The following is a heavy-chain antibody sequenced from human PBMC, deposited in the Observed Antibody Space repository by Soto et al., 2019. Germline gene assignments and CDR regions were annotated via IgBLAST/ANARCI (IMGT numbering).Heavy chain of an antibody. Sequence: PGGSLRLSCAASGFTFSSYGMNWVRQAPGKGLEWVSSISSSSSYIYYADSVKGRFTISRDNAKNSLYLQMNSLRAEDTAVYYCARNYGSGPIESLNLGLFDYWGQGTLVTVSS. CDR2: ISSSSSYI. J-gene: IGHJ4*02. V-gene: IGHV3-21*01. D-gene: IGHD3-10*01. CDR1: GFTFSSYG. CDR3: ARNYGSGPIESLNLGLFDY.